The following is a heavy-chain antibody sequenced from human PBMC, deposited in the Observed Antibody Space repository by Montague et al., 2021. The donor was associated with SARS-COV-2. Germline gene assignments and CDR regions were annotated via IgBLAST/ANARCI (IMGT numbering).Heavy chain of an antibody. V-gene: IGHV4-34*01. CDR2: INHSGST. CDR1: GGSFSGYY. J-gene: IGHJ6*02. Sequence: SETLSLTCAVYGGSFSGYYWSWIRQPPGKGLEWIGEINHSGSTNYNPSLKSRVTISVDTSKNQFSLKLSSVTAADTAVYYCARVRAVPAAMRIFSLGRSYYGMERWGQGTTVT. D-gene: IGHD2-2*01. CDR3: ARVRAVPAAMRIFSLGRSYYGMER.